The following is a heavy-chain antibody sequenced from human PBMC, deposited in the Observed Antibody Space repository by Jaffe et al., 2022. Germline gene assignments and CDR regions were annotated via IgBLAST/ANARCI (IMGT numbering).Heavy chain of an antibody. CDR1: GGSISSYY. D-gene: IGHD2-8*01. CDR2: IYYTGST. Sequence: QVQLQESGPGLVKPSETLSLTCTVSGGSISSYYWSWIRQPPGKGLEWIGYIYYTGSTNYNPSLKSRVTISIDTSKNQFSLKLSSVTAADTAVYYCARAPPYGAYLLDYWGQGTLVTVSS. J-gene: IGHJ4*02. V-gene: IGHV4-59*01. CDR3: ARAPPYGAYLLDY.